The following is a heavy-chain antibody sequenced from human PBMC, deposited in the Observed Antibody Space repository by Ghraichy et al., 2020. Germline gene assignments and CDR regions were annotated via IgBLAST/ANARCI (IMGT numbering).Heavy chain of an antibody. CDR1: GFTFSTYA. Sequence: GESLNISCAASGFTFSTYAMHWVRQAPGKGLEWVALVTNDGSNQYYGDSVKGRFTISRDNSKNTLYLQMSSLRPEDTAVYYCAKDAGSLKDYWGQGTLVTVSS. V-gene: IGHV3-30*18. D-gene: IGHD3-10*01. CDR3: AKDAGSLKDY. J-gene: IGHJ4*02. CDR2: VTNDGSNQ.